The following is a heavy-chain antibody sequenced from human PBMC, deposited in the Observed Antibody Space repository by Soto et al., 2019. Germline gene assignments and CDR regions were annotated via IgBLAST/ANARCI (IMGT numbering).Heavy chain of an antibody. CDR3: ATLNSFGSDY. V-gene: IGHV3-74*01. J-gene: IGHJ4*02. D-gene: IGHD5-18*01. CDR1: GFPFISYW. Sequence: LRLSFAASGFPFISYWMHWVRQVAGEGLVWVSQINSDGSSTIYADSVKGRFTISRDNAKNTVYLQMSSLRAADSAVYYCATLNSFGSDYWGQGTLVTVSS. CDR2: INSDGSST.